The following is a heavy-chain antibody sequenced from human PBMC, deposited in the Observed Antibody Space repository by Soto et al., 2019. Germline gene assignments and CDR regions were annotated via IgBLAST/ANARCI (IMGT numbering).Heavy chain of an antibody. Sequence: GGSLRLSCAASGFIVSSTYMSWVRQAPGKGLEWVSVIYSGGSTYHADSAKGRFTISRDTSKNMVYLQMNSLRVEDTALYYCARGVSLYGNDAFDIWGQGTMVTVSS. CDR2: IYSGGST. CDR1: GFIVSSTY. J-gene: IGHJ3*02. V-gene: IGHV3-53*01. CDR3: ARGVSLYGNDAFDI. D-gene: IGHD2-8*01.